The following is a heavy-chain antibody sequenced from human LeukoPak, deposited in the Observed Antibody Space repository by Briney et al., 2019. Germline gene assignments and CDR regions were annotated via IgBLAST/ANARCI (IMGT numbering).Heavy chain of an antibody. J-gene: IGHJ4*02. CDR2: IRSKVYGGTP. Sequence: GGSLRLSCTGSGFTFGDYAMSWFRQAPERGLEYIGFIRSKVYGGTPEYAASVRGRFTISRDDSKSITYLQMSSLKSEGTAVYYCSREGGSGWAYDYWGQGTVVTVSS. CDR1: GFTFGDYA. V-gene: IGHV3-49*03. D-gene: IGHD6-19*01. CDR3: SREGGSGWAYDY.